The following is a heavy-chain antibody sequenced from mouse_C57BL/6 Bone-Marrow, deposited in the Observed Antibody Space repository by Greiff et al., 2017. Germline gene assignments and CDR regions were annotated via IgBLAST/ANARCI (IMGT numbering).Heavy chain of an antibody. J-gene: IGHJ1*03. CDR2: IDPSDSET. Sequence: QVQLQQPGAELVRPGSSVKLSCKASGYTFTSYWMHWVKQRPIQGLEWIGNIDPSDSETHYNQKFKDKATLTVDKSSSTAYMQLSSLTSEDSAVYYCARGSNFPWYCDVWGTGTTVTVSS. CDR1: GYTFTSYW. CDR3: ARGSNFPWYCDV. V-gene: IGHV1-52*01. D-gene: IGHD2-5*01.